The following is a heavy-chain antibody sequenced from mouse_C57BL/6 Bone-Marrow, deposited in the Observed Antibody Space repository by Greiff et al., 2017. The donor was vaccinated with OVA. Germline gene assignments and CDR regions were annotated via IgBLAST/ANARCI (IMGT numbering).Heavy chain of an antibody. D-gene: IGHD2-12*01. CDR1: GYTFTSYW. V-gene: IGHV1-7*01. Sequence: QVHVKQSGAELAKPGASVKLSCKASGYTFTSYWMHWVKQRPGQGLEWIGYINPSSGYTKYNQKFKDKATLTADKSSSTAYMQLSRLTSEDSAVYYCVLLNFYWGQGTTLTVSS. J-gene: IGHJ2*01. CDR3: VLLNFY. CDR2: INPSSGYT.